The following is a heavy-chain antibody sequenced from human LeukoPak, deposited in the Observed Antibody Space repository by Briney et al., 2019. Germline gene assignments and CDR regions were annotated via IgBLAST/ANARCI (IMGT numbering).Heavy chain of an antibody. V-gene: IGHV1-2*02. J-gene: IGHJ3*02. CDR3: ARGYSCSWYDAFDI. CDR2: INPNSGGT. D-gene: IGHD6-13*01. CDR1: GYTFIGYY. Sequence: GASVKVSCKASGYTFIGYYIHWVRQAPGQGLEWMGWINPNSGGTNYAQKFQGRVTMTWDTSISTAYMELSRLRSDDTAVYYCARGYSCSWYDAFDIWGQGTMVTVSS.